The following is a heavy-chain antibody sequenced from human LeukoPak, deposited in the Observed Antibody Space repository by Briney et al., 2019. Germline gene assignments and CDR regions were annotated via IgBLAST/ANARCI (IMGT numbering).Heavy chain of an antibody. Sequence: GGSLRLSCAASGFTFSSYAMSWVRQAPGRGLEWVSAIGGSGGSTYYADSVKGRFTISRDNSENTLYLQMNSLRAEDTAVYYCAKCYHFSFIPPLDYGDSYFDHWGQGTLVTVSS. J-gene: IGHJ4*02. CDR1: GFTFSSYA. CDR3: AKCYHFSFIPPLDYGDSYFDH. CDR2: IGGSGGST. D-gene: IGHD4-17*01. V-gene: IGHV3-23*01.